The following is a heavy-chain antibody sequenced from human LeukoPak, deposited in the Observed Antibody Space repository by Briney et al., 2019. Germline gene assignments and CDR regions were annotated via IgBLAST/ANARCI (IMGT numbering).Heavy chain of an antibody. J-gene: IGHJ4*02. CDR1: GGSFSGYY. CDR3: ARMTDYYDSSGYEDY. Sequence: SETLSLTCAVYGGSFSGYYWSWIRQPPGKGLEWIGEINHSASTNYNPSLKSRVTISVDTSKNQFSLKLSSVTAADTAVYYCARMTDYYDSSGYEDYWGQGTLVTVSS. CDR2: INHSAST. V-gene: IGHV4-34*01. D-gene: IGHD3-22*01.